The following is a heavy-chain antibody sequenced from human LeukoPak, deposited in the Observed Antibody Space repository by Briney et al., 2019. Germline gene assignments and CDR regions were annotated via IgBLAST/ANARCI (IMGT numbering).Heavy chain of an antibody. J-gene: IGHJ4*02. D-gene: IGHD6-13*01. CDR3: ARLARFGTSGAAAPGVNYFDY. V-gene: IGHV4-59*08. CDR2: IYYSGST. CDR1: GGSISSYY. Sequence: SETLSLACTISGGSISSYYWSWIRQAPEKGLECIGYIYYSGSTNYNPSLKSRVTISVDTSRNQFSLKLSSVTAADTAVYYCARLARFGTSGAAAPGVNYFDYWGRGALVTVSS.